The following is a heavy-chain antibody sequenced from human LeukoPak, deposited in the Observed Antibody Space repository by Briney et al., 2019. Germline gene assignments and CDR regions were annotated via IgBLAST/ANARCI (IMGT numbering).Heavy chain of an antibody. CDR1: GFTFSSYS. CDR2: ISSSSSYI. Sequence: PGGSLRLPCAASGFTFSSYSMNWVRQAPGKGLEWVSSISSSSSYIYYADSVKGRFTISRDNAKNSLYLQMNSLRAEDTAVYYCARRRDIVVVPAAYNWFDPWGQGTLVTVSS. V-gene: IGHV3-21*01. D-gene: IGHD2-2*01. J-gene: IGHJ5*02. CDR3: ARRRDIVVVPAAYNWFDP.